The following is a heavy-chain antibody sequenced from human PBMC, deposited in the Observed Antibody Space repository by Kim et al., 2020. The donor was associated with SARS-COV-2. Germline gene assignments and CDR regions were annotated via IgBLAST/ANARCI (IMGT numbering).Heavy chain of an antibody. V-gene: IGHV1-46*01. CDR3: ARVAGY. Sequence: PSGCSTSYAQKFQGRVTMTRDTSTSTVYMELSSLRSEDTAVYYCARVAGYWGQGTLVTVSS. J-gene: IGHJ4*02. CDR2: PSGCST.